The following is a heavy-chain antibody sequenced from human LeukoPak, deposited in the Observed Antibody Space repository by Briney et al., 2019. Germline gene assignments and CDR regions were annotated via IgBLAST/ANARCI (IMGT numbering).Heavy chain of an antibody. CDR3: ARHTPIRVPGASGYYFTMDA. CDR2: VYYTGST. Sequence: PSETLSLTCAVYGGSIRSYYWSWIRQSPGKGLEWIGFVYYTGSTNYNPSLKSRVTISVDTSKNQFSLKLSSVTAADTAMYYCARHTPIRVPGASGYYFTMDAWGHGTTVTVSS. V-gene: IGHV4-59*08. J-gene: IGHJ6*02. CDR1: GGSIRSYY. D-gene: IGHD3-10*01.